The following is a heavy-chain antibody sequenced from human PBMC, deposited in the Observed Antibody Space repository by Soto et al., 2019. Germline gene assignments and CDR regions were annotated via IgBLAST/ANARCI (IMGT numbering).Heavy chain of an antibody. V-gene: IGHV1-69*06. J-gene: IGHJ6*02. D-gene: IGHD4-4*01. CDR3: ASRSNYDDYYYGMDV. CDR2: IIPIFGTA. CDR1: GGTFSSYA. Sequence: GASVKVSCKASGGTFSSYAISWVRQAPGQGLEWMGGIIPIFGTANYAQKFQGRVTITADKSTSTAYMELSSLRSEDTAVYYCASRSNYDDYYYGMDVWGQGTTVTVSS.